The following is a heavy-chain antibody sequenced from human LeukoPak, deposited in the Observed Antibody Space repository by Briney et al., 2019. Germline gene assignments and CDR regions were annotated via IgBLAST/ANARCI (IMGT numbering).Heavy chain of an antibody. V-gene: IGHV1-2*02. CDR1: GYTFTGYY. CDR2: INPNSGGT. D-gene: IGHD3-3*01. Sequence: GASVKVSCKASGYTFTGYYMHWVRQATGQGLEWMGWINPNSGGTNYAQKFQGRVTMTRDTSISTAYMELSRLRSDDTAVYYCARGQYYDFWSGYFDWFDPWGQGTLVTVSS. J-gene: IGHJ5*02. CDR3: ARGQYYDFWSGYFDWFDP.